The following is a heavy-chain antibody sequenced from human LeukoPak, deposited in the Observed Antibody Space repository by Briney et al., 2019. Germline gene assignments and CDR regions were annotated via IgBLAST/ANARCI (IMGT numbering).Heavy chain of an antibody. J-gene: IGHJ4*02. CDR1: GFTFSAYG. Sequence: GGSLRLSCAASGFTFSAYGMHWVRQAPGKGLEWVSLISYGGSNTYYADSVKGRFTISRDNAKNTLSLQMNSLRAEDTAAYFCVRALYDYHVNDFWGQGTLVTVSS. D-gene: IGHD5-12*01. CDR2: ISYGGSNT. CDR3: VRALYDYHVNDF. V-gene: IGHV3-30*03.